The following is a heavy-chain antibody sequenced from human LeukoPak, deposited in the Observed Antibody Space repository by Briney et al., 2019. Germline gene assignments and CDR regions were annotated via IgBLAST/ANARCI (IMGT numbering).Heavy chain of an antibody. Sequence: GGSLRLSCAASGFTFSSYSMNWVRQAPGKGLEWVSYISSSSSTIYYADSVKGRFTISRDNAKNSLYLQMNSLRAEDTAVYYCARDRPPLYDFWSGYDQIGMDVWGQGTTVTVSS. CDR1: GFTFSSYS. J-gene: IGHJ6*02. CDR2: ISSSSSTI. V-gene: IGHV3-48*01. D-gene: IGHD3-3*01. CDR3: ARDRPPLYDFWSGYDQIGMDV.